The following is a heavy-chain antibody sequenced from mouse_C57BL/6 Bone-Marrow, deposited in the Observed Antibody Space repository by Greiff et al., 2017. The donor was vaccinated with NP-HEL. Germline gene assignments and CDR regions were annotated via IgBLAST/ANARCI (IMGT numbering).Heavy chain of an antibody. D-gene: IGHD1-1*01. CDR1: GFTFSSYG. CDR3: ARPYYYGSSHWYFDV. V-gene: IGHV5-6*01. CDR2: IMSFGIYT. Sequence: EVMLVESGGDLVKPGGSLKLSCAASGFTFSSYGMSWVRQTPDKRLEWVATIMSFGIYTYYPDSVKGRFTISRDNAKNTLYLQMSSLKSEDTAMYYCARPYYYGSSHWYFDVWGTGTTVTVSS. J-gene: IGHJ1*03.